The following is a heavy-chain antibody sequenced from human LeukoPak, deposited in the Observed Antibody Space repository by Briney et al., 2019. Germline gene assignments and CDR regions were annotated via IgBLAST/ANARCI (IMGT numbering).Heavy chain of an antibody. CDR2: IKQDGVEE. J-gene: IGHJ5*02. D-gene: IGHD2/OR15-2a*01. CDR1: GFTLSTYW. Sequence: GGSLRLSCTASGFTLSTYWMAWGRQAPGPGLQWVAMIKQDGVEEYYTASVKGRFTISRENARNSLFLQMNSLRAEDTAVYYCARDFIVLPVGDWFDRWGQGTLVTVS. V-gene: IGHV3-7*04. CDR3: ARDFIVLPVGDWFDR.